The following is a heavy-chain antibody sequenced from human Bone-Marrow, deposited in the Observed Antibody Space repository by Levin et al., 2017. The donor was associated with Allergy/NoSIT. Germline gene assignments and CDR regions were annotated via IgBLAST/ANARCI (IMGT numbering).Heavy chain of an antibody. D-gene: IGHD5-12*01. V-gene: IGHV4-59*01. Sequence: SETLSLTCTVSGGSISSYYWSWIRQPPGKGLEWIGYIYYSGSTNYNPSLKSRVTISVDTSKNQFSLKLSSVTAADTAVYYCARWLPSNDAFDIWGQGTMVTVSS. CDR2: IYYSGST. J-gene: IGHJ3*02. CDR1: GGSISSYY. CDR3: ARWLPSNDAFDI.